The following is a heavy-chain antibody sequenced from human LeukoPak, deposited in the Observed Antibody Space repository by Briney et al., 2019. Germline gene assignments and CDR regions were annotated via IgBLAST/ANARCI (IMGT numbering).Heavy chain of an antibody. CDR1: GFTFSTYW. Sequence: AGGSLRFSCAASGFTFSTYWMNWVRQAPGKGLEWVANINQDGSEKFYVDSVRGRFTISRDNAKNSLYLQMNSLRAEDTAVYYCARDTRRDTYYHGMDVWGQGTTVTVSS. CDR3: ARDTRRDTYYHGMDV. D-gene: IGHD5-18*01. J-gene: IGHJ6*02. V-gene: IGHV3-7*04. CDR2: INQDGSEK.